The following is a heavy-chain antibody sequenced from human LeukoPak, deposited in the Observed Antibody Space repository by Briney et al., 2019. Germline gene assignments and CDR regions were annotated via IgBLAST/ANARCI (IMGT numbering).Heavy chain of an antibody. CDR1: GFTFDDYT. CDR3: AKDESIYDILTGYSGY. J-gene: IGHJ4*02. Sequence: GGSLRLSCAASGFTFDDYTMHWVRQAPGKGLEWVSLISWDGGSTYYADSVKGRFTISRDNSKNTLYLQMNSLRAEDTAVYYCAKDESIYDILTGYSGYWGQGTLVTVSS. D-gene: IGHD3-9*01. CDR2: ISWDGGST. V-gene: IGHV3-43*01.